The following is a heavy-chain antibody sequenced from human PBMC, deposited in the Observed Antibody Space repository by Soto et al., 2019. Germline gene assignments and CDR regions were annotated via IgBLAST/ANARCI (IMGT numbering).Heavy chain of an antibody. Sequence: EVQLVESGGGLVQPGGSLRLSCAASGFTFSSYWMSWVRQAPGKGLEWVANIKQDGSEKYYVDSVKGRFTISRDNAKNSLYLQMNSLRAEDTDVYYCARAIVVVVAAIGYWGQGTLVTVSS. D-gene: IGHD2-15*01. CDR3: ARAIVVVVAAIGY. J-gene: IGHJ4*02. CDR1: GFTFSSYW. V-gene: IGHV3-7*05. CDR2: IKQDGSEK.